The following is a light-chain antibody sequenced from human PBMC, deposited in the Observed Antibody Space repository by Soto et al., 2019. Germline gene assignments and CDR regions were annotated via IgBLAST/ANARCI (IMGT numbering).Light chain of an antibody. CDR3: SSYAGSNKLYE. CDR1: RSDVGGYNY. V-gene: IGLV2-8*01. J-gene: IGLJ1*01. Sequence: HSALTKPPSVFGSPSESVTISCTGTRSDVGGYNYVSWYQQHPGKAPKLMIYEVNKRPSGVPGRFSGSKSGNTASLTVSGLQAEDEANYYWSSYAGSNKLYEFGTGTRVTAL. CDR2: EVN.